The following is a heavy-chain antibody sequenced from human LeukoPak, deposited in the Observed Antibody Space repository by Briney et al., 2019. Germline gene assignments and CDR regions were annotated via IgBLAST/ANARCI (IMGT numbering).Heavy chain of an antibody. CDR2: IKEDGSEK. CDR1: GFTFSTYW. Sequence: GGSLRLSCAASGFTFSTYWMSWVRQAPGRGLEWVANIKEDGSEKYYVDSVKGRFTISRDNAKTSLYLDMISLRAEDTAVYYCASGENYYDDSGYNYYFEFWGQGTLVTVSS. CDR3: ASGENYYDDSGYNYYFEF. V-gene: IGHV3-7*01. D-gene: IGHD3-22*01. J-gene: IGHJ4*02.